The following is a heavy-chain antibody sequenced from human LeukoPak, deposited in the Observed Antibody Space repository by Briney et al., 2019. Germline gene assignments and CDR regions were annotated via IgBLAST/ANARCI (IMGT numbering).Heavy chain of an antibody. J-gene: IGHJ6*02. CDR1: GGSISSYY. V-gene: IGHV4-59*12. Sequence: SETLSLTCTVSGGSISSYYWSWIRQPPGKGLEWIGYIYYSGSTNYNPSLKSRVTISVDTSKNQFSLKLSSVTAADTAVYYCARGRGYSGYDYYYYYGMDVWGQGTTVTVSS. D-gene: IGHD5-12*01. CDR3: ARGRGYSGYDYYYYYGMDV. CDR2: IYYSGST.